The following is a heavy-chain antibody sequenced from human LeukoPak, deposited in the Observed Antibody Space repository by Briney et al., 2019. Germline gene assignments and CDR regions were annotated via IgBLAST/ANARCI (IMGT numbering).Heavy chain of an antibody. J-gene: IGHJ3*02. CDR3: ARSDGYGLVGI. D-gene: IGHD3-10*01. V-gene: IGHV4-39*07. CDR2: IYSSGST. Sequence: PSETLSLTCRVSGASISSGSNYWGWIRQPPGKTLEWIGSIYSSGSTYYNSSLKSRVIILIDTAKNHFSLNLSSVTVADTAVYYCARSDGYGLVGIWGQGTMVTVSS. CDR1: GASISSGSNY.